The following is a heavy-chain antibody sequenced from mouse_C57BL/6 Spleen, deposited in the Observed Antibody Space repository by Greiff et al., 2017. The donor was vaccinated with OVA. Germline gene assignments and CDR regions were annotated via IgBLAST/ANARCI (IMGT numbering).Heavy chain of an antibody. Sequence: EVKLVESGEGLVKPGGSLKLSCAASGFTFSSYAMSWVRQTPEKRLEWVAYISSGGDYIYYADTVKGRFTISRDNARNTLYLQMSSLKSEDTAMYYCTRDYYGSSRGAWFAYWGQGTLVTVSA. CDR3: TRDYYGSSRGAWFAY. J-gene: IGHJ3*01. CDR1: GFTFSSYA. D-gene: IGHD1-1*01. CDR2: ISSGGDYI. V-gene: IGHV5-9-1*02.